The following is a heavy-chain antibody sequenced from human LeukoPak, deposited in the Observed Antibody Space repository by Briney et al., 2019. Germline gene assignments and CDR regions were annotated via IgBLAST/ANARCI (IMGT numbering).Heavy chain of an antibody. CDR2: IYSGGST. V-gene: IGHV3-53*01. CDR1: GFTVSSNY. CDR3: ATQGGRLERPRAFDI. Sequence: PGGSLRLSCAASGFTVSSNYMSWVRQAPGKGLEWVLVIYSGGSTYYADSVKGRFTISRDNSKNTLYLQMNSLRAEDTAVYYCATQGGRLERPRAFDIWGQGTMVTVSS. J-gene: IGHJ3*02. D-gene: IGHD1-1*01.